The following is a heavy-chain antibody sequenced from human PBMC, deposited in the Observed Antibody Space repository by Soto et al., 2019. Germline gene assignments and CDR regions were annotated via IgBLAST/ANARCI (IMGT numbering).Heavy chain of an antibody. D-gene: IGHD3-10*01. J-gene: IGHJ5*02. CDR1: GGSISSYY. V-gene: IGHV4-59*01. Sequence: SETLSLTCTVSGGSISSYYWSWIRQPPGKGLEWIGYIYYSGSTNYNPSLKSRVTISVDTSKNQFSLKLSSVTAADTAVYYCARILPMVRGVQNNWFDPWGQGTLVTVSS. CDR2: IYYSGST. CDR3: ARILPMVRGVQNNWFDP.